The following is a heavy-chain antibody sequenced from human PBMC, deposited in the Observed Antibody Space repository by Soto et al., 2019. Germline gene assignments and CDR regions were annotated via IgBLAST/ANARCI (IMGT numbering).Heavy chain of an antibody. D-gene: IGHD6-19*01. CDR2: ISGSGGST. V-gene: IGHV3-23*01. CDR1: GFTFSSYA. J-gene: IGHJ4*02. Sequence: EVQLLESGGGLVQPGGSLRLSCAASGFTFSSYAMRWVRQAPGKGLEWVSAISGSGGSTYYADSVKGRFTISRDNSKNTLYLQMNSLRAEDTAVYYCANVIAVAGTAIEYWGQGTLVTVSS. CDR3: ANVIAVAGTAIEY.